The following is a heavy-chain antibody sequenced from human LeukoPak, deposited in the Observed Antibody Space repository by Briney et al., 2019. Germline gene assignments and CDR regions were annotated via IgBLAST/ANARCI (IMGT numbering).Heavy chain of an antibody. D-gene: IGHD3-3*01. CDR1: GGSISSGGYS. Sequence: SETLSLTCAVSGGSISSGGYSWSWIRQPPGKGLEWIGYIYYSGSTYYNPSLKSRVTISVDTSKNQFSLKLSSVTAADTAVYYCASRDEITIFGVVQGDYWGQGTLVTVSS. CDR2: IYYSGST. J-gene: IGHJ4*02. CDR3: ASRDEITIFGVVQGDY. V-gene: IGHV4-30-4*07.